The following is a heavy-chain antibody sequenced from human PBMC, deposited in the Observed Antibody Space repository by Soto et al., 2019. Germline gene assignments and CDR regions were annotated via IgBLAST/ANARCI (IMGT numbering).Heavy chain of an antibody. CDR3: ARDRSYGDYLNAFDI. Sequence: QVQLQESGPGLVKPSGTLSLTCAVSSGSISSSNWWSWVRKPPGKGLEWIGEIYHSGSTNYNPSLKSRVTISVDKSKNQFSLKLSSVTAADTAVYYCARDRSYGDYLNAFDIWGQGTMVTVSS. CDR1: SGSISSSNW. V-gene: IGHV4-4*02. J-gene: IGHJ3*02. D-gene: IGHD4-17*01. CDR2: IYHSGST.